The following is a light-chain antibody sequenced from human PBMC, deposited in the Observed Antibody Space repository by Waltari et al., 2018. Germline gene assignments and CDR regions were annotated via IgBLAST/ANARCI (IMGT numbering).Light chain of an antibody. CDR1: QGISNF. CDR3: QQSYSFPET. CDR2: TAS. J-gene: IGKJ2*01. Sequence: DIQMTQSPSSLSASVGDRVTVTCRASQGISNFLNWYQQKPGKAPKLLIYTASTLQSGVPSRFSGDGSGTEFTLTISSLQPEDFATYYCQQSYSFPETFGQGTKLEIK. V-gene: IGKV1-39*01.